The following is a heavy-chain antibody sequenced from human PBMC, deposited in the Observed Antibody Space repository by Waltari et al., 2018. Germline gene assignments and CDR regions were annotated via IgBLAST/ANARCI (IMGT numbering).Heavy chain of an antibody. J-gene: IGHJ4*02. CDR3: ARVLGGYFDY. CDR2: IYYSGST. V-gene: IGHV4-39*07. D-gene: IGHD3-16*01. Sequence: QLQLQESGPGLVKPSETLSLTCTVSGGSISSSSYYWGWIRQPPGKGLEWIGSIYYSGSTYYNPSLKIRVTISVDTSKNQFSLKLSSVTAADTAVYYCARVLGGYFDYWGQGTLVTVSS. CDR1: GGSISSSSYY.